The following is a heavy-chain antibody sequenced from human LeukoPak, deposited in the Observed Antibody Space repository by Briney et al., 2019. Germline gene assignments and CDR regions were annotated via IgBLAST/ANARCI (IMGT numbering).Heavy chain of an antibody. CDR1: GYTFPRYG. Sequence: ASVKVSCKASGYTFPRYGITWVRQAPGQGLEWMGWISAYSGNTNYAQKVQGRVTMTTDTSTSTAYMELRSLRSDDTAVYYCARDTSAGPDAFDIWGQGTMVTVSS. J-gene: IGHJ3*02. D-gene: IGHD2/OR15-2a*01. CDR2: ISAYSGNT. V-gene: IGHV1-18*01. CDR3: ARDTSAGPDAFDI.